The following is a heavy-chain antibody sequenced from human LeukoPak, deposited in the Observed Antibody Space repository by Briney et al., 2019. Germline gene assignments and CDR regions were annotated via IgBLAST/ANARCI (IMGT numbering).Heavy chain of an antibody. CDR2: IHTDNGDT. CDR1: GYSFISYA. D-gene: IGHD2-15*01. CDR3: ARDRVVGLAPFDP. Sequence: ASVKVSCKASGYSFISYAMHWVRQAPGQRLEWMGWIHTDNGDTKYSHYFLGRVIITRDTSANTAYMELSSLRSEDTAVYYCARDRVVGLAPFDPWGQGTLVTVSS. J-gene: IGHJ5*02. V-gene: IGHV1-3*04.